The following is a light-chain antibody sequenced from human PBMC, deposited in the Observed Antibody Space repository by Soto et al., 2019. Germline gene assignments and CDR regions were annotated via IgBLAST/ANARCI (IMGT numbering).Light chain of an antibody. Sequence: DITMSQSPSSMSASQGNTVTIHCRASQNIENYLHWYQQKAGKAPEVLLYVASVLKDGVSSRFSGSGYGTDFTLTITNLQPEDFAMYYCQQSFGSPPITFGQGTRLEIK. CDR3: QQSFGSPPIT. V-gene: IGKV1-39*01. CDR1: QNIENY. CDR2: VAS. J-gene: IGKJ5*01.